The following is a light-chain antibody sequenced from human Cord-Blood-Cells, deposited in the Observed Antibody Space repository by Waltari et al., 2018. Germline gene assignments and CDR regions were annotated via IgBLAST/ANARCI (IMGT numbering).Light chain of an antibody. CDR2: DAT. V-gene: IGKV1-33*01. CDR3: QQYDNLPIT. Sequence: DIQMTQSPSSLSASVGDRVTITCQASQDISNYLNWDQQKPGKAPTLLIYDATNLETGVPSRFSGSGYCTDFTLNISSLQPEDIATYYCQQYDNLPITFGQGTRLEIK. CDR1: QDISNY. J-gene: IGKJ5*01.